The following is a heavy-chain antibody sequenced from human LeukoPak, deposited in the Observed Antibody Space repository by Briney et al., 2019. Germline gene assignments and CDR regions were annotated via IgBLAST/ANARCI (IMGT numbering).Heavy chain of an antibody. V-gene: IGHV1-8*01. CDR2: MNPNSGNT. CDR1: GYTFTSYD. J-gene: IGHJ4*02. D-gene: IGHD5-12*01. CDR3: ARSIVATTYHDY. Sequence: GASVKVSCKASGYTFTSYDINWVRQATGQGLEWMGWMNPNSGNTGYAQKFQGRVTMTRNTSISTAYMELSSLRSEDTAVYYCARSIVATTYHDYWGQGTLVTVSS.